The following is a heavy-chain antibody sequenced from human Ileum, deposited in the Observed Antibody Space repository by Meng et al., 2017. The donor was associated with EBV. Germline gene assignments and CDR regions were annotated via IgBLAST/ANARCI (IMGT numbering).Heavy chain of an antibody. CDR2: IDTDGSTT. Sequence: LVGSGGGFVHPGGSLDLYVSASGFTFSTSLMHWLRQAPEKGRVWVSHIDTDGSTTNYAGSVKGRCTISRDNAKNMLSLQMNSLRVEATAVYYCVRGGLGPWYWGQGTLVTVSS. J-gene: IGHJ4*02. V-gene: IGHV3-74*01. CDR1: GFTFSTSL. CDR3: VRGGLGPWY. D-gene: IGHD3/OR15-3a*01.